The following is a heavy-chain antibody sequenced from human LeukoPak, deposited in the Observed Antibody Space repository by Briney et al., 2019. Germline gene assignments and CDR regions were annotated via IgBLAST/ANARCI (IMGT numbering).Heavy chain of an antibody. Sequence: SETLSLTCAISGSSISCRNWWGWVRQPPGKGLEWIGEIYHSGSTNYNPSLKSRVTISVDTSKNQFSLKLSSVTAADTAVYYCARVGAYYDSSPFDCWGQGTLVTVSS. CDR2: IYHSGST. CDR1: GSSISCRNW. V-gene: IGHV4-4*02. J-gene: IGHJ4*02. D-gene: IGHD3-22*01. CDR3: ARVGAYYDSSPFDC.